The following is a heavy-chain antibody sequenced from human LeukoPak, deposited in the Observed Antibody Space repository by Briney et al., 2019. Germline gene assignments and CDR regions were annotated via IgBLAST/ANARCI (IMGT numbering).Heavy chain of an antibody. Sequence: GGSLRLSCAASGFTFSSYGMHWVRQAPGKGLEWVAVISYDGSNKYYADSVKGRFTISRDNSKNTLYLQMNSLRAEDTAVYYCAKTHQAHWFGELLNPFDYWGQGTLVTVSS. CDR2: ISYDGSNK. J-gene: IGHJ4*02. V-gene: IGHV3-30*18. D-gene: IGHD3-10*01. CDR3: AKTHQAHWFGELLNPFDY. CDR1: GFTFSSYG.